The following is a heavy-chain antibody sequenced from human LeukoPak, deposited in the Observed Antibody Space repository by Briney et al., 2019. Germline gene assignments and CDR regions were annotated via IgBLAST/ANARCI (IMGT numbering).Heavy chain of an antibody. CDR3: AKDSSASYYGCLDS. CDR1: GFTFSSYA. D-gene: IGHD3-22*01. Sequence: TGGSLRLSCAASGFTFSSYAMSWVRQVPGKGLEWVSAISGSGGSTYYADSAKGRFTISRDNSRNTLYLQMYSLRAEDTAVYYCAKDSSASYYGCLDSWGQGTLVAVSS. V-gene: IGHV3-23*01. CDR2: ISGSGGST. J-gene: IGHJ4*02.